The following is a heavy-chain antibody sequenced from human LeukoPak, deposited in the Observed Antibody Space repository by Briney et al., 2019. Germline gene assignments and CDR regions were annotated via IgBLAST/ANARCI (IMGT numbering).Heavy chain of an antibody. CDR2: IRQDGGEK. V-gene: IGHV3-7*01. J-gene: IGHJ4*01. CDR3: ARDGTAAGLYFDL. CDR1: GFTLTSYR. Sequence: GGSLTLSCAVSGFTLTSYRKNWVRHAPGKGLVGVASIRQDGGEKYYVDSVKGRFTIYRDNTKNSLYLQMSSLRAEDTAVYYCARDGTAAGLYFDLWGQGTLVTVSS. D-gene: IGHD6-13*01.